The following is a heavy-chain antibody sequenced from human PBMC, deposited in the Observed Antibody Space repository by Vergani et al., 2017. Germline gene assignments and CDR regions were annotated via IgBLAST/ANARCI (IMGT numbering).Heavy chain of an antibody. CDR2: INHSGST. V-gene: IGHV4-34*01. D-gene: IGHD2-2*01. CDR3: ASHTRVVPAAMSDGYFQH. CDR1: GGSFSGYY. Sequence: QVQLQQWGAGLLKPSETLSLTCAVYGGSFSGYYWSWIRQPPGKGLEWIGEINHSGSTNYNPSLKSRVTISVDTSKNQFSLKLSSVTAADTAVYYCASHTRVVPAAMSDGYFQHWGQGTLVTVSS. J-gene: IGHJ1*01.